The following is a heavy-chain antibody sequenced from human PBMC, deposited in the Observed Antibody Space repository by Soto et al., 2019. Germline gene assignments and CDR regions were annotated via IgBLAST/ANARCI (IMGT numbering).Heavy chain of an antibody. CDR3: ARDREYYESSGLYFDY. J-gene: IGHJ4*02. CDR2: IYYGWNT. V-gene: IGHV4-59*01. CDR1: GGSISDYY. D-gene: IGHD3-22*01. Sequence: PSETLSLTCTVSGGSISDYYWSWIRQPPGKGLEWIGYIYYGWNTNYNPSLKSRVTISVDTSKNQFSLKLSSVTAADTAVYYCARDREYYESSGLYFDYWGQGTLVTVSS.